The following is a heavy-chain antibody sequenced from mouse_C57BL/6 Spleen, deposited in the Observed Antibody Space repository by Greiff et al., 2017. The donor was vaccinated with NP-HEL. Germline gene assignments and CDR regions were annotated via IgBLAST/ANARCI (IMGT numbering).Heavy chain of an antibody. CDR3: ASAITTVVATEAMDY. CDR2: INPSNGGT. CDR1: GYTFTSYW. D-gene: IGHD1-1*01. J-gene: IGHJ4*01. Sequence: QVQLQQSGTELVKPGASVKLSCKASGYTFTSYWMHWVKQRPGQGLEWIGNINPSNGGTNYNEKFKSKATLTVDKSSSTAYMQLSSLTSEDSAVYYCASAITTVVATEAMDYWGQGTSVTVSS. V-gene: IGHV1-53*01.